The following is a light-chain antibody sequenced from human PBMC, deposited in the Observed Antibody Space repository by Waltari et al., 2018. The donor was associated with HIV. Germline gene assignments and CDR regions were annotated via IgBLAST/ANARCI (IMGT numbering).Light chain of an antibody. CDR3: TSYTSSDTWV. CDR1: SSDVGNYNY. J-gene: IGLJ3*02. CDR2: DVK. Sequence: QSALTQPASVSGSPGQSITISCTGTSSDVGNYNYVSWFQQPPDKAPTLILFDVKKRPSGVSSRFSGSKSAKTASLTISGLRPEDEGDYVCTSYTSSDTWVFGGGTKVTVL. V-gene: IGLV2-14*03.